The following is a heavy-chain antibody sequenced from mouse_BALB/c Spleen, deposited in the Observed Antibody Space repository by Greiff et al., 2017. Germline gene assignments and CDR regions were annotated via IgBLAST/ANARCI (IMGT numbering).Heavy chain of an antibody. J-gene: IGHJ3*01. CDR1: GDSITSGY. CDR3: ARSDSSGPAWFAY. CDR2: ISYSGST. D-gene: IGHD3-2*01. V-gene: IGHV3-8*02. Sequence: VQLKESGPSLVKPSQTLSLTCSVTGDSITSGYWNWIRKFPGNKLEYMGYISYSGSTYYNPSLKSRISITRDTSKNQYYLQLNSVTTEDTATYYCARSDSSGPAWFAYWGQGTLVTVSA.